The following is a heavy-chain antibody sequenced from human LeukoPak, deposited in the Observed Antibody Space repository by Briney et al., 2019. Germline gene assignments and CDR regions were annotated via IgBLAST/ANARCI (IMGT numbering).Heavy chain of an antibody. D-gene: IGHD3-16*02. CDR2: INHSGST. CDR3: ARLRLDDYVWGSYRYTFDY. CDR1: GGSFSGYY. J-gene: IGHJ4*02. Sequence: PSETLSLTCAVYGGSFSGYYWSWIRQPPGKGLEWIGEINHSGSTNYNPSLKSRVTISVDTSKNQFSLKLSSVTAADTAVYYCARLRLDDYVWGSYRYTFDYWGQGTLVTVSS. V-gene: IGHV4-34*01.